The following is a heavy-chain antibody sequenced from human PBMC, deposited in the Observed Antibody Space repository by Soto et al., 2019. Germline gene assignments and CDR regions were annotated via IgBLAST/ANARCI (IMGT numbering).Heavy chain of an antibody. J-gene: IGHJ6*02. Sequence: GGSLRLSCAASGFIFSNFAMSWVRQAPGKGLEWVSAISGSGGSTYYADSVKGRFTISRDNSKNTLFLQVNSLRAEDTAVYYCAKGVTMIRGALYYGMDVWGQGTTVTV. CDR2: ISGSGGST. CDR3: AKGVTMIRGALYYGMDV. V-gene: IGHV3-23*01. D-gene: IGHD3-10*01. CDR1: GFIFSNFA.